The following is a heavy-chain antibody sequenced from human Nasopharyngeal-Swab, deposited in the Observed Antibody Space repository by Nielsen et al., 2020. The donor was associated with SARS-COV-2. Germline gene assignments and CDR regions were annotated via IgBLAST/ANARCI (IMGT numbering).Heavy chain of an antibody. CDR1: GFTFSSYA. J-gene: IGHJ6*02. CDR2: ISYDGSNK. CDR3: ARDYYDSSGYSDYGMDV. Sequence: GGSLRLSCAASGFTFSSYAMHWVRPAPGKGLEWVAVISYDGSNKYYADSVKGRFTISRDNSKNTLYLQMNSLRAEDTAVYYCARDYYDSSGYSDYGMDVWGQGTTVTVSS. V-gene: IGHV3-30-3*01. D-gene: IGHD3-22*01.